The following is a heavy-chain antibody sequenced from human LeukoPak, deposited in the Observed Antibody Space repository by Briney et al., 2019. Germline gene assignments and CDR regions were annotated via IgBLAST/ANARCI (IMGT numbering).Heavy chain of an antibody. CDR3: ARDRAVAGTPYYFDY. V-gene: IGHV3-53*01. Sequence: PGGSLRLSCAASGFTVSSNYMSWVRQAPGEGLEWVSVIYSGGSTYYADSVKGRFTISRDNSKNTLYLQMNSLRAEDTAVYYCARDRAVAGTPYYFDYWGQGTLVTVSS. J-gene: IGHJ4*02. CDR1: GFTVSSNY. CDR2: IYSGGST. D-gene: IGHD6-19*01.